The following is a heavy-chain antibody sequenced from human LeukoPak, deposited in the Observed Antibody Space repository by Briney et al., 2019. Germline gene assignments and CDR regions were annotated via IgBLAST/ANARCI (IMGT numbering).Heavy chain of an antibody. D-gene: IGHD5-12*01. CDR2: MNSDGRST. V-gene: IGHV3-74*01. Sequence: GGSLRLSCAASGFTFSRYWMHWVRQAPGKGLVGVARMNSDGRSTSYAVSVKSRSTISRDNAKNTLYLQMNSLKAEDTAVYYCARDAGYSGYERYYDFWGQGTLVTVSS. J-gene: IGHJ4*02. CDR3: ARDAGYSGYERYYDF. CDR1: GFTFSRYW.